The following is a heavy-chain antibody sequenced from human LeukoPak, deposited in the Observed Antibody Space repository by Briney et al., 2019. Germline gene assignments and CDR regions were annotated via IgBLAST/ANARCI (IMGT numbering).Heavy chain of an antibody. V-gene: IGHV4-38-2*02. Sequence: SETLSLTCTVSGYSISSGYYWGWIRQPPGKGLEWIGSIYHSGSTYYNPSLKSRVTISVGRSTNQFSLKLSSVTAADTAVYYCARVTGVPPYYMDVWAKGTTVTVSS. D-gene: IGHD7-27*01. CDR1: GYSISSGYY. J-gene: IGHJ6*03. CDR2: IYHSGST. CDR3: ARVTGVPPYYMDV.